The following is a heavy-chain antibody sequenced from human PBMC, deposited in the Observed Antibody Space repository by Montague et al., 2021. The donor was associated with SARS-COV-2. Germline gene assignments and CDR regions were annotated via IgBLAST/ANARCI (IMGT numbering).Heavy chain of an antibody. CDR1: GFIFDDYG. CDR2: ITRNGETT. CDR3: TRGFRGGPFDC. D-gene: IGHD3-10*01. V-gene: IGHV3-20*04. Sequence: SLRLSCAGSGFIFDDYGMSWVRQVPGRGLEWVSGITRNGETTDYADSVKGRVTIYRDNAKNSLSLQMNSLRVEDTAFYYCTRGFRGGPFDCWGQGTPVTVSS. J-gene: IGHJ4*02.